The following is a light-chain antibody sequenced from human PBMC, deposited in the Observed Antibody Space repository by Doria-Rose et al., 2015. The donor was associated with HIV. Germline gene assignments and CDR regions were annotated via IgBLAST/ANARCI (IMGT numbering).Light chain of an antibody. V-gene: IGKV3-20*01. CDR3: QQYGTSRGT. CDR2: DAS. Sequence: EIVMTQSPGTLSLSPGERATLSCRASQRVKSSYLAWYQQKPGQAPRLPIYDASTRATGIPDRFSGSGSGTDFTLTISRLEPEDVAVYYCQQYGTSRGTFGQGTRLEIK. CDR1: QRVKSSY. J-gene: IGKJ5*01.